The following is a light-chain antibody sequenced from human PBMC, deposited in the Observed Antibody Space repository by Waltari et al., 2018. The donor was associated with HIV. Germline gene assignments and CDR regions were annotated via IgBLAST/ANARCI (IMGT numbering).Light chain of an antibody. CDR2: DAS. J-gene: IGLJ1*01. CDR1: TIGSQR. CDR3: QVWDSSSDV. V-gene: IGLV3-21*03. Sequence: SYVLPQPPSVSVDPGKRARITRGGQTIGSQRVHWYQQKPGRAPVLFVHDASGRPSGIPDRFSGSNSGNTATLTISRVEAGDEADYYCQVWDSSSDVFGTGTKVTVL.